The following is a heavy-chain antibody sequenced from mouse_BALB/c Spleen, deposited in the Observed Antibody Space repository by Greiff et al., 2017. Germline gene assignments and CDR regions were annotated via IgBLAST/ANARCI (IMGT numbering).Heavy chain of an antibody. J-gene: IGHJ3*01. D-gene: IGHD1-1*01. CDR1: GFTFSSYA. CDR2: ISSGGST. V-gene: IGHV5-6-5*01. CDR3: AREGVYYYGSSSWFAY. Sequence: EVKVVESGGGLVKPGGSPKLSCAASGFTFSSYAMSWVRQTPEKRLEWVASISSGGSTYYPDSVKGRFTISRDNARNILYLQMSSLRSEDTAMYYCAREGVYYYGSSSWFAYWGQGTLVTVSA.